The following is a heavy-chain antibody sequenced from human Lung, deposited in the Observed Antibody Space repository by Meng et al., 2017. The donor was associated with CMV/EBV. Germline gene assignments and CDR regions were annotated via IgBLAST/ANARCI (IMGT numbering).Heavy chain of an antibody. V-gene: IGHV1-2*02. CDR1: GYTFSGFF. D-gene: IGHD2-2*02. CDR3: ARGIPDY. Sequence: SVKVSCKASGYTFSGFFMHWLRQAPGRGLEWMGWINTHTGHTEYAQRFQGRLTMTRDTSISTAYMELSRLTSDDTATFYCARGIPDYWGKGTRVTVSS. CDR2: INTHTGHT. J-gene: IGHJ4*02.